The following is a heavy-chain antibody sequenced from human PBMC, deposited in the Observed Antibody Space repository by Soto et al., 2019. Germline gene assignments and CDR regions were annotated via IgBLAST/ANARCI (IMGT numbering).Heavy chain of an antibody. CDR2: MNPNSGNT. CDR1: GYTFTSYD. D-gene: IGHD3-10*01. Sequence: GRRLQSGAEWKKPGASVKVSCRASGYTFTSYDINWGRQATGQGLEWMGWMNPNSGNTGYAQKFQGRVTMTRNTSISTAYMELSSLRSEDTAVYYCAITHLRFGEHHYWGQGTLVTVSS. CDR3: AITHLRFGEHHY. J-gene: IGHJ4*02. V-gene: IGHV1-8*01.